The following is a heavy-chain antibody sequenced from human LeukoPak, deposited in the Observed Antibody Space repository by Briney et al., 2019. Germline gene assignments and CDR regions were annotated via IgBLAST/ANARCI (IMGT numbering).Heavy chain of an antibody. Sequence: ASVKLSCKASGYTFTGYYMHWVRQAPGQGLEWMGWINPNSGGTNYAQKFQGRVTMTRDTSISTAYMELSRLRSDDTAVYYCARDCSSTSSSVGFDPWGQGTLVTVSS. D-gene: IGHD2-2*01. CDR2: INPNSGGT. CDR1: GYTFTGYY. J-gene: IGHJ5*02. CDR3: ARDCSSTSSSVGFDP. V-gene: IGHV1-2*02.